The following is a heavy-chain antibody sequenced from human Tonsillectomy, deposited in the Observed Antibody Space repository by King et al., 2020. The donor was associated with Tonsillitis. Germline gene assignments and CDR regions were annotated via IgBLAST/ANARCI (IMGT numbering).Heavy chain of an antibody. Sequence: QLVQSGGGLVQPGRSLRLSCAASGFTFDDYAMHWVRQAPGKGLEWVSGISWNSGNIGYADSVKGRFTISRDNAKNSLYLQMNSLRAEDTAFYYCAKVKGGGNYSYFDSWGQGTLVTVSS. CDR2: ISWNSGNI. CDR3: AKVKGGGNYSYFDS. D-gene: IGHD1-26*01. CDR1: GFTFDDYA. J-gene: IGHJ4*02. V-gene: IGHV3-9*01.